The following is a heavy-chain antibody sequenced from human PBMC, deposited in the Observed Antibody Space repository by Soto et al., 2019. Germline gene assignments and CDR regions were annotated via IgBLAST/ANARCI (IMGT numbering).Heavy chain of an antibody. V-gene: IGHV1-18*01. CDR3: ARGPSYYDFWSGYSPRFVE. CDR1: GYTFTSYG. CDR2: ISAYNGNT. Sequence: ASVKVSCKASGYTFTSYGISWVRQAPGQGLEWMGWISAYNGNTNYAQKLQGRVTMTTDTSTSTAYMELSSLRSEDTAVYYCARGPSYYDFWSGYSPRFVEWGQGTLVTVSS. D-gene: IGHD3-3*01. J-gene: IGHJ4*02.